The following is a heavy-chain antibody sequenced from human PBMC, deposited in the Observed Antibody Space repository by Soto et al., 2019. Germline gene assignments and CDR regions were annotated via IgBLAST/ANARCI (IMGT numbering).Heavy chain of an antibody. CDR2: INPNSGGT. CDR1: GYTFTGYY. V-gene: IGHV1-2*02. J-gene: IGHJ6*02. CDR3: AIERAAAYYYHGMDG. D-gene: IGHD2-15*01. Sequence: ASVKVSCKASGYTFTGYYMHWVRQAPRQGLEWMGWINPNSGGTNYAQKFQGRVTMTRDTSISTAYMELSRLRSDDTAVYYCAIERAAAYYYHGMDGWAQRPTVT.